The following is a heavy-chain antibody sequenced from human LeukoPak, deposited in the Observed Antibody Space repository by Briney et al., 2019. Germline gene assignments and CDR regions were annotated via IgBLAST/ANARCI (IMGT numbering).Heavy chain of an antibody. J-gene: IGHJ3*02. CDR1: GFTFSRNA. D-gene: IGHD7-27*01. Sequence: GGSLRLSCAASGFTFSRNAMSWVRQAPGKGLEWVSAISGSGGNTYFADSVKGRFTISRDNSNNTLYLQMNSLRAEDTAVYYCAKVLGVANWADAFDIWGQGTMVTVSS. CDR2: ISGSGGNT. V-gene: IGHV3-23*01. CDR3: AKVLGVANWADAFDI.